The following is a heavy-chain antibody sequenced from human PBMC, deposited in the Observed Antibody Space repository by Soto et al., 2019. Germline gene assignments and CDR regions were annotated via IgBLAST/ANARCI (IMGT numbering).Heavy chain of an antibody. J-gene: IGHJ4*02. Sequence: SETLSLTCTVSGGSIDSGDYYWSWIRQPPGKGLEWIGYVYYSGTTNYNPFLKSRVTLSLDTSKNQFSLKLTAVTAADTAVDYCARSGSGSGWLGGQGTLVTVSS. V-gene: IGHV4-61*08. CDR1: GGSIDSGDYY. CDR2: VYYSGTT. CDR3: ARSGSGSGWL. D-gene: IGHD6-19*01.